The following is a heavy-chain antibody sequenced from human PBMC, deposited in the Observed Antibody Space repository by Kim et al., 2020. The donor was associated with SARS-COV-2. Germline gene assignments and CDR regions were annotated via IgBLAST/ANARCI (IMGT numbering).Heavy chain of an antibody. CDR2: INSDGSIT. Sequence: GGSLRLSCAASGFTFSSYWMYWVRQAPGKGLVWVSRINSDGSITSHADSVKGRFTISRDNAKNTLYLQMNSLRAEDTAVYYCARGGYGFDYWGQGTLVTGSS. V-gene: IGHV3-74*01. D-gene: IGHD4-17*01. CDR3: ARGGYGFDY. J-gene: IGHJ4*02. CDR1: GFTFSSYW.